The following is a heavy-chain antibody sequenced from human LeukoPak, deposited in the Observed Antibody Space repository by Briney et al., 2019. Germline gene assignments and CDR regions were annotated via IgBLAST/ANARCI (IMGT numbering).Heavy chain of an antibody. D-gene: IGHD1-1*01. Sequence: GGSLRLPCAASGFTFNYYALGWVRQAPGKGLEWVSTITGSGGDTYYAASVKGRFTISRDNSKNSLFLQMNGLRVEDTAVYFCAKVDMPDNWYALFDDWGQGTLVTVSS. V-gene: IGHV3-23*01. J-gene: IGHJ4*02. CDR2: ITGSGGDT. CDR3: AKVDMPDNWYALFDD. CDR1: GFTFNYYA.